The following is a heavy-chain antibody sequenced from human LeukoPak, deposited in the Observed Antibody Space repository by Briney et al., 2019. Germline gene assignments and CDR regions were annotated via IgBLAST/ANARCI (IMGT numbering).Heavy chain of an antibody. V-gene: IGHV4-59*01. CDR2: IYYSGST. Sequence: SETLSLTCTVSGGSISSYYLSWIRQPPGKGLEWIGYIYYSGSTNYNPSLKSRVTISVDTSKNQFSLKLSSVTAADTAVYYCARVGIIQDYYYYMACWVKGTTVTVSS. J-gene: IGHJ6*03. D-gene: IGHD3-3*01. CDR1: GGSISSYY. CDR3: ARVGIIQDYYYYMAC.